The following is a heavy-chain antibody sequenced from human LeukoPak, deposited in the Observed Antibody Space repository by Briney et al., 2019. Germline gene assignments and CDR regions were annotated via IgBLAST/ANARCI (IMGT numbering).Heavy chain of an antibody. CDR3: ARGYYGSGSYFRVLDY. D-gene: IGHD3-10*01. V-gene: IGHV1-46*01. CDR1: GYTFTSYY. J-gene: IGHJ4*02. CDR2: INPSGGST. Sequence: ASVKVSCKASGYTFTSYYMHWVRQAPGQGLEWMGIINPSGGSTSYAQKFQGRVTMTRDTSISTAYMELSRLRSDDTAVYYCARGYYGSGSYFRVLDYWGQGTLVTVSS.